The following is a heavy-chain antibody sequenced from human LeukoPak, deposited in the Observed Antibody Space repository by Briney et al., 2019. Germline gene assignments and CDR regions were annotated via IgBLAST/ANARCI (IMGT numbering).Heavy chain of an antibody. J-gene: IGHJ5*02. CDR3: ARGITMVRGVYNWFDP. V-gene: IGHV4-59*01. Sequence: SETLSLTCTVSGDSISRYYWSWIRQPPGEGLEWIGYIYYTGTTNYNPSLKSRVTITVDTSKNQFSLRLSSVTAADTAVYYCARGITMVRGVYNWFDPWGQGTLVTVSS. CDR2: IYYTGTT. D-gene: IGHD3-10*01. CDR1: GDSISRYY.